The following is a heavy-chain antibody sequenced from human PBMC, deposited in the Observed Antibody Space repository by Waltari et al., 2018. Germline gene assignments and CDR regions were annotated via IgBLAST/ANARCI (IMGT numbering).Heavy chain of an antibody. J-gene: IGHJ6*03. CDR2: IYYSGST. CDR1: GGSISSSSYY. CDR3: ARVRNVLRFLEWSQIDYYYYMDV. Sequence: QLQLQESGPGLVKPSETLSLTCTVSGGSISSSSYYWGWIRQPPGKGLEWIGSIYYSGSTYYNPSLESRVTISVDTSKNQFSLKLGSVTAADTAVYYCARVRNVLRFLEWSQIDYYYYMDVWGKGTTVTISS. V-gene: IGHV4-39*07. D-gene: IGHD3-3*01.